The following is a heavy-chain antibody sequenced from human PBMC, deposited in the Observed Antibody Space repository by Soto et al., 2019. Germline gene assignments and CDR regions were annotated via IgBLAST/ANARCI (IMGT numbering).Heavy chain of an antibody. V-gene: IGHV4-4*02. Sequence: QVQLQESGPGLVKPSGTLSLTCAVSGGSISGIDWWSWVRQPPGKGLEWIGETSHDGITNYNASLKSRVTISVVKSENQFSLKLSSVTAADTAVYFCARSSTNQRGLDYWGQGTLVTISS. D-gene: IGHD2-2*01. CDR1: GGSISGIDW. CDR2: TSHDGIT. CDR3: ARSSTNQRGLDY. J-gene: IGHJ4*02.